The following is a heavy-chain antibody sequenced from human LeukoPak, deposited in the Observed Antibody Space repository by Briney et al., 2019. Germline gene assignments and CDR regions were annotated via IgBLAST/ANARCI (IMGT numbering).Heavy chain of an antibody. CDR2: ISGSGGST. V-gene: IGHV3-23*01. Sequence: GGSLRLSCAASGFTFSSYSMSWVRQAPGKGLEWVSAISGSGGSTYYADSVKGRFTISRDNSKNTLYLQMNSLRAEDTAVYYCAKDSMDYDPPPGVYWGQGTLVTVSS. J-gene: IGHJ4*02. CDR3: AKDSMDYDPPPGVY. D-gene: IGHD3-22*01. CDR1: GFTFSSYS.